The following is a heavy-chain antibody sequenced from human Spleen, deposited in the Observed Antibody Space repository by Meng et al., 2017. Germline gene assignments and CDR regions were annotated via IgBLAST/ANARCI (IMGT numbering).Heavy chain of an antibody. J-gene: IGHJ4*02. CDR2: IIPIFGTA. D-gene: IGHD5-24*01. CDR1: GGTFSTYD. Sequence: QGERGRLGAEGKMPGASVKVSCAASGGTFSTYDMSWVRQAPGQGLEWMGGIIPIFGTANYAQKFQGRVTITADESTSTAYMEMRSLRSEDTAVYYCASHTGTGDGYNILFRGGLHFWGQGTLVTVSS. CDR3: ASHTGTGDGYNILFRGGLHF. V-gene: IGHV1-69*01.